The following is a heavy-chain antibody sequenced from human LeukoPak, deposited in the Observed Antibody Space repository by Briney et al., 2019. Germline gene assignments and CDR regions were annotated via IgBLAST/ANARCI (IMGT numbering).Heavy chain of an antibody. J-gene: IGHJ6*03. CDR1: GYTFTGYY. CDR2: INPNSSGT. CDR3: ARGAFCTNGVCYTPRMDV. V-gene: IGHV1-2*02. Sequence: GASVKVSCKASGYTFTGYYMHWVRQAPGQGLEWMGWINPNSSGTNYAQKFQGRVTMTRDTSISTAYMELSRLRSDDTAVYYCARGAFCTNGVCYTPRMDVWGKGTTVTVSS. D-gene: IGHD2-8*01.